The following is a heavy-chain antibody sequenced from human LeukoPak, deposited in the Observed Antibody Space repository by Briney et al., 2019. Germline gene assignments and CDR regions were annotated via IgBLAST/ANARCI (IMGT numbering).Heavy chain of an antibody. V-gene: IGHV4-4*02. CDR3: ARATAAAGNIDY. CDR2: IYHSGST. D-gene: IGHD6-13*01. J-gene: IGHJ4*02. Sequence: ASGILSLTCAVSGGSISSSNWWSWVRQPPGKGLEWIGEIYHSGSTNYNPSLKSRVTISVDKSKNQFSLKLSSVTAADTAVYYCARATAAAGNIDYWGQGTLVTISS. CDR1: GGSISSSNW.